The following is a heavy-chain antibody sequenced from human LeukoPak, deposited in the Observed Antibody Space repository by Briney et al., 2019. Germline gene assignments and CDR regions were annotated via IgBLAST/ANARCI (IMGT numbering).Heavy chain of an antibody. CDR3: VKRDEAGPRRGWLPSGNRGGRFDY. V-gene: IGHV4-39*01. CDR2: IYYSGST. Sequence: SETLSLICTVSGGSISSSSYYWGWIRQPPGKGLEWIGRIYYSGSTYYNPSLKSRVTISVDTSKNQFSLKLRSVTAADTAVYYCVKRDEAGPRRGWLPSGNRGGRFDYWGQGTLVTVSS. CDR1: GGSISSSSYY. J-gene: IGHJ4*02. D-gene: IGHD5-24*01.